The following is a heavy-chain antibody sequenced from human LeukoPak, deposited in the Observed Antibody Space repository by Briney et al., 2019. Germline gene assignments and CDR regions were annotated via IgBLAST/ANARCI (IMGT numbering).Heavy chain of an antibody. Sequence: GGSLRLSCAASGFTFSTYWMSWVRQAPGKGLEWVSAISGSGGSTYYADSVKGRFTISRDNSKNMLHLQMNSLRVEDTAVYFCAKDRGNWNDLYYDYWGQGTLVTVSS. CDR1: GFTFSTYW. CDR3: AKDRGNWNDLYYDY. V-gene: IGHV3-23*01. J-gene: IGHJ4*02. CDR2: ISGSGGST. D-gene: IGHD1-1*01.